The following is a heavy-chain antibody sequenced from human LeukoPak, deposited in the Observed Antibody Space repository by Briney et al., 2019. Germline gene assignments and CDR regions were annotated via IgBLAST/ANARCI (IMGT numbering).Heavy chain of an antibody. V-gene: IGHV3-64D*09. CDR1: GFTFSTYA. D-gene: IGHD3-10*01. Sequence: PRGSPGLSCSASGFTFSTYAMHWVCQAPGKGLEYVASISSNGGSTYYADSVKGRFTISRDNSKNTLYLQMSSLRVEDTAVYYCATGGQVGGSDYFDYWVQGTLATVPS. J-gene: IGHJ4*02. CDR2: ISSNGGST. CDR3: ATGGQVGGSDYFDY.